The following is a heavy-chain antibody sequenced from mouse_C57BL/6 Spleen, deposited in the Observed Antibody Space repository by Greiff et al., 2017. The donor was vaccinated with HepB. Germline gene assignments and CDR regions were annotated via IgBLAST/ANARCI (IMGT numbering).Heavy chain of an antibody. J-gene: IGHJ3*01. CDR1: GYTFTSYW. D-gene: IGHD1-1*01. CDR3: ARDYGSSYGFAY. Sequence: QVQLQQPGTELVKPGASVKLSCKASGYTFTSYWMHWVKQSPVQGLEWIGNINPSNGGTNYNEKFKSKATLTVDKSSSTAYMQLSSLTSEDSAVYYCARDYGSSYGFAYWGQGTLVTVSA. V-gene: IGHV1-53*01. CDR2: INPSNGGT.